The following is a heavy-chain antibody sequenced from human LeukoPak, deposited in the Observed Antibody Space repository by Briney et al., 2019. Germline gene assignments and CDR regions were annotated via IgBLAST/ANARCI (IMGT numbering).Heavy chain of an antibody. CDR2: IYYSGST. CDR3: ARSYDSSGYYYVGY. V-gene: IGHV4-59*08. CDR1: GGSISSYY. Sequence: SETLSLTCTVSGGSISSYYWSWIRQPPGKGLEWIGYIYYSGSTNYNPSLKSRVTISVDTSKNQCSLKLSSVTAADTAVYYCARSYDSSGYYYVGYWGQGPLVTVSS. J-gene: IGHJ4*02. D-gene: IGHD3-22*01.